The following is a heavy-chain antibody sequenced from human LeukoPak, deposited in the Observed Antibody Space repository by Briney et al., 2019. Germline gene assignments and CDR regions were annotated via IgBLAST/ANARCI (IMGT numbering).Heavy chain of an antibody. CDR1: GFTFSGSA. V-gene: IGHV3-73*01. J-gene: IGHJ3*02. D-gene: IGHD2-21*02. CDR2: IRSKANNYAT. Sequence: PGGSLRLSCAASGFTFSGSAIHWVRQASGKGLEWVGRIRSKANNYATAYGASVKGRFTISRDDSKNTAYLQMNSLKTEDTAVYYCTRHATIYRGGDCYSGGAFDIWGQGTMVTVSS. CDR3: TRHATIYRGGDCYSGGAFDI.